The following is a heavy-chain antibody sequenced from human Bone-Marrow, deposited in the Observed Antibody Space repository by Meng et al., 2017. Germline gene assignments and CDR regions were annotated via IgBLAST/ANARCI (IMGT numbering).Heavy chain of an antibody. J-gene: IGHJ3*02. V-gene: IGHV3-15*01. CDR2: IKSKTDGGTT. CDR3: TTGYCSGGSCYSALGLVAFDI. Sequence: GVSLRLSCAASGFTFSNAWMSWVRQAPGKGLEWVGRIKSKTDGGTTDYAAPVKGRFTIARDDSKNTLYLQMNSLKTEDTAVYYCTTGYCSGGSCYSALGLVAFDIWGQGTMVTVSS. D-gene: IGHD2-15*01. CDR1: GFTFSNAW.